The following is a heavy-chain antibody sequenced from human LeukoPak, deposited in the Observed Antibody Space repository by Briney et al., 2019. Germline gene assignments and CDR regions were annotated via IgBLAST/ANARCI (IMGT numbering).Heavy chain of an antibody. D-gene: IGHD2-2*02. Sequence: ASVKVSCKASGYTFAGYYMHWVRQAPGQGLEWMGWINPNSGGTNYAQKFQGRVTMTRDTSISTAYMELSRLRSVDTAVYYCASQDCSSTSCYRGTGYWGQGTLVTVSS. CDR1: GYTFAGYY. J-gene: IGHJ4*02. CDR2: INPNSGGT. V-gene: IGHV1-2*02. CDR3: ASQDCSSTSCYRGTGY.